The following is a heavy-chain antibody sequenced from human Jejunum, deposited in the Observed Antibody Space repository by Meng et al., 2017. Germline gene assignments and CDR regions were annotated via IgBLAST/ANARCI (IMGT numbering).Heavy chain of an antibody. Sequence: QVQLQQPGPGLVKPSQTLSLTCAISGDSISSSSAAWNWIKQSPSRGLEWLGRTFYTSKWNFDYALSVDSRMTINPDTSKNQFSLQLNSVTPEDSAVYYCARLRWSGKAFDMWGQGTVVTVSS. CDR2: TFYTSKWNF. J-gene: IGHJ3*02. V-gene: IGHV6-1*01. D-gene: IGHD3-3*01. CDR1: GDSISSSSAA. CDR3: ARLRWSGKAFDM.